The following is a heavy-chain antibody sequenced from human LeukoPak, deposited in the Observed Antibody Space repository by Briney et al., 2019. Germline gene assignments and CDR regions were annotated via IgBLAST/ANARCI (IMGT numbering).Heavy chain of an antibody. J-gene: IGHJ6*03. CDR2: INHSGST. CDR1: GGSFSGYY. D-gene: IGHD5-18*01. Sequence: SETLSLTCAVYGGSFSGYYWSWIRQPPGKGLEWIGEINHSGSTNYNPSLKSRVTISVDTSKNQFSLKLSSVTAADTAVYYCARRSPIQQTYRHYYYMDVWGKGTTVTVSS. CDR3: ARRSPIQQTYRHYYYMDV. V-gene: IGHV4-34*01.